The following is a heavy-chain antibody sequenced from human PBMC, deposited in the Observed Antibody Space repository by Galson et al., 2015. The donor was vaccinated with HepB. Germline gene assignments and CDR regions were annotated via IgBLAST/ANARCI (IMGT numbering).Heavy chain of an antibody. D-gene: IGHD3-16*01. CDR3: AKDFLLWGSSTFDY. V-gene: IGHV3-23*01. CDR1: GFTFSNHA. Sequence: SLRLSCAASGFTFSNHAMNWVRQAPGKGLEWVSPISGSGAFTYYADSVKGRFTISSDNSKNTSFLQMNGLRDEDTAMYYCAKDFLLWGSSTFDYWGQGTLVTVSS. CDR2: ISGSGAFT. J-gene: IGHJ4*02.